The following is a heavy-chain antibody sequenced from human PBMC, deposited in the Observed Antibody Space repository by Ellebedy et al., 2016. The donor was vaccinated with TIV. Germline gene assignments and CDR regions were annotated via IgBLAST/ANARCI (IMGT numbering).Heavy chain of an antibody. CDR2: IKQDGSEK. V-gene: IGHV3-7*01. Sequence: GGSLRLXXAASGFTFSSYWMSWVRQAPGKGLEWVANIKQDGSEKYYVDSVKGRFTISRDNAKNSLYLQMNSLRAEDTAVYYCARDWVGVVIHFDYWGQGTLVTVSS. CDR1: GFTFSSYW. CDR3: ARDWVGVVIHFDY. D-gene: IGHD3-3*01. J-gene: IGHJ4*02.